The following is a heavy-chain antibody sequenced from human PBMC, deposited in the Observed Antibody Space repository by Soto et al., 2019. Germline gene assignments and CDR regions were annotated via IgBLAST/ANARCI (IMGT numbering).Heavy chain of an antibody. V-gene: IGHV3-11*01. CDR3: ARRGINYAS. D-gene: IGHD3-10*01. Sequence: QVQLLQSGGGFAKPGVSLRLSCAASGFTFSSYYIGWIRQSPGKGLVWVSYISSSGVSMYYADSVKGRFTLSRDNANNSLYLQMTRLRAASTASYYCARRGINYASWGQGTLVTAS. CDR2: ISSSGVSM. CDR1: GFTFSSYY. J-gene: IGHJ1*01.